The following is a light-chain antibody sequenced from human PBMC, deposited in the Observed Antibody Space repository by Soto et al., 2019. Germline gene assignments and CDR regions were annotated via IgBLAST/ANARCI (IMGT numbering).Light chain of an antibody. CDR3: STSTSSSNRVI. J-gene: IGLJ2*01. CDR1: SSDVGGYSY. V-gene: IGLV2-14*01. Sequence: QSALTQPASVSGSPGQSITISCTGTSSDVGGYSYVSWYQQHPGKAPKLMIYEVSNRPSGVSNRFSGSKSGNTASLTISGLQAEDEAAYYCSTSTSSSNRVIFGRGTKLTVL. CDR2: EVS.